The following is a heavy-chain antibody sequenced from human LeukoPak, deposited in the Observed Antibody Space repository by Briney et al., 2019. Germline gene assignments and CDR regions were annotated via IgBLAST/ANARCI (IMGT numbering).Heavy chain of an antibody. J-gene: IGHJ4*02. Sequence: GGSLRLSCAASGFTFSSYGMHWVRQAPGKGLEWVAVIWYDGSNKYYADSVKGRFTISRDNSKNTLYLQMNSLRAEDTAVYYCARVHAVAAQDYWGQGTLVTVSS. D-gene: IGHD6-19*01. CDR3: ARVHAVAAQDY. CDR2: IWYDGSNK. V-gene: IGHV3-33*01. CDR1: GFTFSSYG.